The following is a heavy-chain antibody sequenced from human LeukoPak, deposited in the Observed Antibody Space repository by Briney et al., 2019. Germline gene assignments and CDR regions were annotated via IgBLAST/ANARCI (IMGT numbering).Heavy chain of an antibody. J-gene: IGHJ4*02. CDR1: GVTFSSYA. Sequence: GGSLRLSCAASGVTFSSYARSWVRQAPGKGLEWVSAISGSGGSTYYADSVKGRFTISRDNSKNTVYLQMNSLRAKETAVYYCAKDKARGVVVPAAPRDWGQGTLVTVSS. D-gene: IGHD2-2*01. V-gene: IGHV3-23*01. CDR2: ISGSGGST. CDR3: AKDKARGVVVPAAPRD.